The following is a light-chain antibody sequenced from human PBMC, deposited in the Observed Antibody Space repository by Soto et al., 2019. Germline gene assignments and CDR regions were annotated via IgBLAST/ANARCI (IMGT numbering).Light chain of an antibody. CDR1: QSVASSH. J-gene: IGKJ1*01. CDR2: GAS. Sequence: EIVLTQSPGILSLSPGERATPSCRASQSVASSHLAWYQQRPGQAPRLLIYGASSRATGIPDRFSGSGSGTDFTLTISRLEPEDFAVYYCQQYGSSPRTFGQGTKVDIK. V-gene: IGKV3-20*01. CDR3: QQYGSSPRT.